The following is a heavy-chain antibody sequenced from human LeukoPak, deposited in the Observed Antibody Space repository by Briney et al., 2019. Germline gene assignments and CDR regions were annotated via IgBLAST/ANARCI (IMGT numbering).Heavy chain of an antibody. CDR3: ARGWFGLMDV. CDR1: GGSISSYY. V-gene: IGHV4-59*01. Sequence: RPSETLSLTCTVSGGSISSYYWSWIRQPPGKGLEWIGYIYYSGSTNYNPSLKSRVTISVDTSKNQFSLKLSSVTAADTAVYYCARGWFGLMDVWGKGTTVTISS. J-gene: IGHJ6*03. CDR2: IYYSGST. D-gene: IGHD3-10*01.